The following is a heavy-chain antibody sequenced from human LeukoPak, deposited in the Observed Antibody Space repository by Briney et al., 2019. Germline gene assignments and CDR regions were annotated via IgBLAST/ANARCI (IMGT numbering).Heavy chain of an antibody. CDR2: IYYSGST. CDR3: ARAVVGATTPDYGMDV. CDR1: GGSISSYY. V-gene: IGHV4-59*01. D-gene: IGHD1-26*01. Sequence: SETLSLTCTVSGGSISSYYWSWIRQPPGKGLEWIGYIYYSGSTNYNPSLKSRVTISVDTSKNQFSLKLSSVTAADTAVYYCARAVVGATTPDYGMDVWGQGTTVTASS. J-gene: IGHJ6*02.